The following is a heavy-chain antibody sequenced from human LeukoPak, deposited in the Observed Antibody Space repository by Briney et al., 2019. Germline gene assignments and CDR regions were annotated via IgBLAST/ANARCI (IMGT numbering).Heavy chain of an antibody. CDR1: GFTFSSYS. J-gene: IGHJ6*02. D-gene: IGHD5-18*01. V-gene: IGHV3-21*01. CDR3: ARDGQWIQENYYYYGMDV. Sequence: SGGSLRLSCAASGFTFSSYSMNWVRQAPGKGLEWVSSISSSSSYIYYADSVKGRFTISRDNAKNSLYLQMNSLRAEDTAVYYCARDGQWIQENYYYYGMDVWGQGTTVTVSS. CDR2: ISSSSSYI.